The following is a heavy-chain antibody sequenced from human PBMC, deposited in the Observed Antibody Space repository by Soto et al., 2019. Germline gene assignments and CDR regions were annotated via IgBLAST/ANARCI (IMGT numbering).Heavy chain of an antibody. CDR3: ARDRCTNGVCYAPSDY. Sequence: PGGSLRLSCATSGFTFSTCAMHWVRQAPGKGLEYVSAISSNGRSTYYANSVKGRFTISRDNSKNTLYLQMDSLRAEDMAVYYCARDRCTNGVCYAPSDYWGQGTLVTVSS. D-gene: IGHD2-8*01. CDR2: ISSNGRST. CDR1: GFTFSTCA. V-gene: IGHV3-64*01. J-gene: IGHJ4*02.